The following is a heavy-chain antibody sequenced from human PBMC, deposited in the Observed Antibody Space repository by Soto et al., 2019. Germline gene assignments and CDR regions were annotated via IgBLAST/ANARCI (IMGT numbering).Heavy chain of an antibody. CDR1: GDSISNLDYF. Sequence: SETLSLTCSVSGDSISNLDYFWAWIRQPPGQALEYIGYIYKSATTYYNPSFESRVAISVDTSKSQFSLNVTSVTAADTAVYFCARGRYCLTGRCFPNWFDSWDQGALVTVSS. CDR3: ARGRYCLTGRCFPNWFDS. D-gene: IGHD7-27*01. J-gene: IGHJ5*01. CDR2: IYKSATT. V-gene: IGHV4-30-4*01.